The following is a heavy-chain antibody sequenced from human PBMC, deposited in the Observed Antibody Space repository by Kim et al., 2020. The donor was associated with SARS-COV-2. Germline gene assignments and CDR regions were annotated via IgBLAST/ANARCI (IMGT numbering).Heavy chain of an antibody. CDR3: ARALRVWHSSSQENWFDP. J-gene: IGHJ5*02. V-gene: IGHV4-59*01. Sequence: SETLSLTCTVSGGSISSYYWSWIRQPPGKGLEWIGYIYYSGSTNYNPSLKSRVTISVDTSKNQFSLKLSSVTAADTAVYYCARALRVWHSSSQENWFDPWGQGTLVTVSS. CDR1: GGSISSYY. CDR2: IYYSGST. D-gene: IGHD6-6*01.